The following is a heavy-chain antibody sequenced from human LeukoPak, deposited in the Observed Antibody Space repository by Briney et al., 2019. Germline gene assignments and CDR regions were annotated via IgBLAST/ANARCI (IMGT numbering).Heavy chain of an antibody. CDR3: ARLSAIRGSYYAVDV. Sequence: SETLSLTCTVSGGSISSYYWSWIRQPPGKGLEWIGYIYYSGSTNYNPSLKSRVTISIDASKNQFSLKVSSVTAADTAVYYCARLSAIRGSYYAVDVWGQGTTVTVSS. CDR2: IYYSGST. J-gene: IGHJ6*02. CDR1: GGSISSYY. V-gene: IGHV4-59*01. D-gene: IGHD2-2*02.